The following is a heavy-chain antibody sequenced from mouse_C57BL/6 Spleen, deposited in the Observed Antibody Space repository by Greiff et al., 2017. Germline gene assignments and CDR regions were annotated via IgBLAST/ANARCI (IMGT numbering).Heavy chain of an antibody. D-gene: IGHD1-1*01. CDR1: GYTFTDYY. Sequence: EVQLQQSGPELVKPGASVKISCKASGYTFTDYYMNWVKQSHGKSLEWIGDINPNNGGTSYNQKFKGKATLTVDKSSSTAYMELRSLTSEDSAVYYCARGVITTVVAPDYWGQGTTLTVSS. J-gene: IGHJ2*01. CDR2: INPNNGGT. CDR3: ARGVITTVVAPDY. V-gene: IGHV1-26*01.